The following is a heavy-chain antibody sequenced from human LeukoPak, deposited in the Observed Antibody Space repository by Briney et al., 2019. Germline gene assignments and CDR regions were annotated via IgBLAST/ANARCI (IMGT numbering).Heavy chain of an antibody. CDR2: FDHEDGET. D-gene: IGHD3-10*01. J-gene: IGHJ6*02. CDR1: GYTLTELS. CDR3: ARDLDGSGPYGGMDV. V-gene: IGHV1-24*01. Sequence: ASVKVSCKVSGYTLTELSMHWVRQAPGKGLEWMGGFDHEDGETIYAQKFQGRVTMTEDTSTDTAYMELSSLRSEDTAVYYCARDLDGSGPYGGMDVWGQGTTVTVSS.